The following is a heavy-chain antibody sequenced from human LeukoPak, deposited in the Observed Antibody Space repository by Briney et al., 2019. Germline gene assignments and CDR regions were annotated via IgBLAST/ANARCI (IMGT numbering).Heavy chain of an antibody. CDR2: MNPNSGNT. D-gene: IGHD6-13*01. V-gene: IGHV1-8*01. J-gene: IGHJ6*03. CDR3: ARVDWDSSSWYYYYYYMDV. CDR1: GYTFTSYD. Sequence: ASVKVSCKASGYTFTSYDINWVRQATGQGLEWMGWMNPNSGNTGYAQKFQGRVTMTRNTSISTAYMELSSLRSEDTAVYYCARVDWDSSSWYYYYYYMDVWGKGTTGTVSS.